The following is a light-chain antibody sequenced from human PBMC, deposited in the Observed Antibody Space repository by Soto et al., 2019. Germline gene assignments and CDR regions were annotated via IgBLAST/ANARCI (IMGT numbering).Light chain of an antibody. CDR1: QSVRSY. V-gene: IGKV3-11*01. CDR3: QRRINWPLT. CDR2: DSS. Sequence: EIVLRQSPAILSLSPGERATLSCRASQSVRSYLAWYQQKPGQAPRLLIHDSSNRATDIPARFSGSGSGTDLTLTISSLKTEDFSVYSCQRRINWPLTFGGGNKVEIK. J-gene: IGKJ4*01.